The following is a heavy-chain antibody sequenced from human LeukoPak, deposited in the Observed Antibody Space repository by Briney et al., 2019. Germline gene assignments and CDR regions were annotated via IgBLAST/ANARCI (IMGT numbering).Heavy chain of an antibody. V-gene: IGHV3-13*01. CDR1: GFTFTNYD. J-gene: IGHJ4*02. CDR3: TRDLEY. CDR2: IGTAGDT. Sequence: GGSLRLSCAASGFTFTNYDMHWVRQATGKGLEWVSGIGTAGDTYYPASVKGRFTISRENARNSLYLQMNSLRVEDTAVYYCTRDLEYWSQGVQVTVSS.